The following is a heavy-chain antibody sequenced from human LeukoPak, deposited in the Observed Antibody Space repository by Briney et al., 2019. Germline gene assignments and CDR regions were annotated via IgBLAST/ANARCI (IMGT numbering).Heavy chain of an antibody. V-gene: IGHV1-2*02. J-gene: IGHJ5*02. CDR1: GYTFTGYY. D-gene: IGHD4-11*01. Sequence: ASVKVSCKASGYTFTGYYMHWVRQAPGQGLEWMGWISPNSGGTNYALKFQGRVTMTRDTSISTAYMELSRLRSDDTAVYYCARSKGRVSWFDPWGQGTLVTASS. CDR3: ARSKGRVSWFDP. CDR2: ISPNSGGT.